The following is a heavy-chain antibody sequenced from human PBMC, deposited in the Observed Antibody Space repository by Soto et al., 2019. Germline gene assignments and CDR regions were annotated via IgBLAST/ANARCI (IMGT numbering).Heavy chain of an antibody. Sequence: GGSLRLSCAASGFTFSSYGMHWVRQAPGKGLEWVAVISYDGSNKYYADSVKGRFTISRDNSKNTLYLQMNSLRAEDTAVYYCAKDYSSSSGNYYYYGMDVWGQGTTVTVSS. V-gene: IGHV3-30*18. J-gene: IGHJ6*02. CDR2: ISYDGSNK. D-gene: IGHD6-6*01. CDR3: AKDYSSSSGNYYYYGMDV. CDR1: GFTFSSYG.